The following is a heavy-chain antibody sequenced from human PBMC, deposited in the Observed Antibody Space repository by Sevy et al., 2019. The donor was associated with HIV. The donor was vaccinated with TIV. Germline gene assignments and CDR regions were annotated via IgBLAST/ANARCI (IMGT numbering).Heavy chain of an antibody. CDR2: IGTAGDT. J-gene: IGHJ6*02. CDR1: GFTFSSYD. D-gene: IGHD5-18*01. CDR3: GRGGGYSYVYGMDV. Sequence: GGSLRLSCAASGFTFSSYDMHWVRQATGKGLEWVSAIGTAGDTYYPGSVKGRFTISGKNAKNSSYIQMNSPRAGDTAVYYCGRGGGYSYVYGMDVWGQGTTVTVSS. V-gene: IGHV3-13*01.